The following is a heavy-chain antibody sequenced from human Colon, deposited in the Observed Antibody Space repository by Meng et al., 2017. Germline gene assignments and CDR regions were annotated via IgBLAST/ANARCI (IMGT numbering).Heavy chain of an antibody. V-gene: IGHV4-4*02. Sequence: QAQLQESGPGLVKPSGTLSLTCTVSGDSISSDIWWSWVRQPPGKGLEWIGEVYHRGDTNYNPSLKSRVVISVDRSKNQFSLNLSSVTAADTAVYYCGRDQGRQLINHWGQGTLVTVSS. CDR2: VYHRGDT. D-gene: IGHD1-1*01. J-gene: IGHJ4*02. CDR1: GDSISSDIW. CDR3: GRDQGRQLINH.